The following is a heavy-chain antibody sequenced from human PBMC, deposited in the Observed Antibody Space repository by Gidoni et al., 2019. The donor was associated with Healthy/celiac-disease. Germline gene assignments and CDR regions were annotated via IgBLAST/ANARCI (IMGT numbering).Heavy chain of an antibody. CDR1: GFTFRRCP. Sequence: QVQLVASGGGVVQPGRSLRLSCAAAGFTFRRCPMHWVRQAPGKGLEWVAVISYDGSNKYYADSVKGRFTISRDNSKNTLYLQMNSLRAEDTAVYYCARGYYDFWSGYPHYYMDVWGKGTTVTVSS. D-gene: IGHD3-3*01. J-gene: IGHJ6*03. CDR2: ISYDGSNK. V-gene: IGHV3-30*04. CDR3: ARGYYDFWSGYPHYYMDV.